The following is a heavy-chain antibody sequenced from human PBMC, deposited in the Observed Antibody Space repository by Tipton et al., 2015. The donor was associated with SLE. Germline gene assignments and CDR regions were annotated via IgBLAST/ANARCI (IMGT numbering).Heavy chain of an antibody. CDR1: GGSVNSGTYY. CDR3: ARHDYDDNGYYMHYFDY. CDR2: IYQSGNT. D-gene: IGHD3-22*01. Sequence: TLSLTCTVSGGSVNSGTYYWGWIRQPPGKGLEWIGSIYQSGNTYYNPSLKSRISMSTDTFKNQVFLRLSSVTAADTAVYYCARHDYDDNGYYMHYFDYWGQGTLVTVSS. J-gene: IGHJ4*02. V-gene: IGHV4-39*01.